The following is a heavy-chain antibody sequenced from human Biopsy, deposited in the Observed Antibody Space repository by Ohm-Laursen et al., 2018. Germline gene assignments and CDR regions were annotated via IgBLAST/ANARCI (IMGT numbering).Heavy chain of an antibody. CDR2: LNPVSGNS. D-gene: IGHD1-7*01. V-gene: IGHV1-8*01. Sequence: ASVKVSCKVSGYTFTSYDITWVRQASGQGPEWIGWLNPVSGNSNFGQKFRGRVTVTSDTSISTAYMELSGLTSDDTATYYCGRAVRNQLLTDPWGQGTLVTITS. J-gene: IGHJ5*02. CDR1: GYTFTSYD. CDR3: GRAVRNQLLTDP.